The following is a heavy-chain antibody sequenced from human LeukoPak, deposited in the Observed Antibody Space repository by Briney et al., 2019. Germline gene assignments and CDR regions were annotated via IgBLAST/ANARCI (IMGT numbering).Heavy chain of an antibody. D-gene: IGHD2-8*01. CDR3: ACINTWFDS. Sequence: SETLCLICTVSGASIGNYYWSWIRQPPGKGLEWIGYINGRGSTNYNPSLKSRVTMSADASKNQFSLKLSSVTAADTAVYYCACINTWFDSWGQGTLVTVSS. J-gene: IGHJ5*01. CDR1: GASIGNYY. CDR2: INGRGST. V-gene: IGHV4-59*01.